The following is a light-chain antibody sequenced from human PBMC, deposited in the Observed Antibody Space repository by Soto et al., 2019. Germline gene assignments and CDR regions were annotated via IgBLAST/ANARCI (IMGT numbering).Light chain of an antibody. CDR2: GAS. J-gene: IGKJ1*01. CDR1: QSVSNNY. V-gene: IGKV3-20*01. Sequence: IGLTQSPGSLSLSPGERATLSCRTSQSVSNNYLAWYQQKPGPAPRLLIYGASSRATGIPDRFSGSGSGTDFTLSISRLEPEDFAVYYCQQYSSLWTFGQGTKV. CDR3: QQYSSLWT.